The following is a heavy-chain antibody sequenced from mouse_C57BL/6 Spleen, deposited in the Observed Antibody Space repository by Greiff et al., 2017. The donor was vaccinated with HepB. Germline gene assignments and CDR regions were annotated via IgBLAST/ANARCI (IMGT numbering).Heavy chain of an antibody. V-gene: IGHV1-72*01. D-gene: IGHD1-1*01. CDR1: GYTFTSYW. J-gene: IGHJ2*01. CDR2: IDPNSGGT. Sequence: VQLQQPGAELVKPGASVKLSCKASGYTFTSYWMHWVKQRPGRGLEWIGRIDPNSGGTKYNEKFKSKATLTVDKPSSTAYMQLSSLTSEDSAVYYCARSTRSITTVVDYFDYWGQGTTLTVSS. CDR3: ARSTRSITTVVDYFDY.